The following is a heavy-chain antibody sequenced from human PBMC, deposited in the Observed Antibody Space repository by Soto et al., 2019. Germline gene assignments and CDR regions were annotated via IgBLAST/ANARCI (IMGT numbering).Heavy chain of an antibody. D-gene: IGHD1-26*01. V-gene: IGHV1-24*01. CDR1: RYTLAELS. J-gene: IGHJ3*02. CDR3: ATFLGATFAFDI. CDR2: FDPEDGET. Sequence: ASVKGSCKVSRYTLAELSIHWVRQAPGKGLEWMGGFDPEDGETIYAQKFQGRVTMTEDTSTDTAYMELSSLRSEDTAVYYCATFLGATFAFDIWGQGTMVTVSS.